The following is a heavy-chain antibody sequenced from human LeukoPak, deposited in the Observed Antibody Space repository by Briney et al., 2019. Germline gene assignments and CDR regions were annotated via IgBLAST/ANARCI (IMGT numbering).Heavy chain of an antibody. J-gene: IGHJ4*02. D-gene: IGHD6-13*01. CDR3: ARVDSSNWYEYRGYFDY. Sequence: SETLSFTCTVSGGSISSYYWSWIRQPPGKGLEWIGYIYYSGSTNYNPSLKSRVTISVDTSKNQFSLKLSSVTAADTAVYYCARVDSSNWYEYRGYFDYWGQGTLVTVSS. V-gene: IGHV4-59*01. CDR2: IYYSGST. CDR1: GGSISSYY.